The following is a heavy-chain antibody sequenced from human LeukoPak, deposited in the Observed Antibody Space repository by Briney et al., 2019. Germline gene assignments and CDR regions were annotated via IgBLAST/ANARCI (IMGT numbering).Heavy chain of an antibody. V-gene: IGHV1-2*02. D-gene: IGHD3-22*01. CDR1: GYTFTGYY. CDR3: ARVRVGTYYDTPWNYYYYMDV. Sequence: ASVKVSCKASGYTFTGYYMHWVRQAPGQGLEWMGWINPNSGGTNYAQKFQGRVTMTRDTSISTAYMELSSLRSEDTAVYYCARVRVGTYYDTPWNYYYYMDVWGKGTTVTVSS. J-gene: IGHJ6*03. CDR2: INPNSGGT.